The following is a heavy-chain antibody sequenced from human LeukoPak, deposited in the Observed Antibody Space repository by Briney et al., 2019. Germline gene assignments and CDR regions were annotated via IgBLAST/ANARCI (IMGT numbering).Heavy chain of an antibody. V-gene: IGHV3-30*02. J-gene: IGHJ4*02. CDR3: AKDQSVTPYYFDY. CDR1: GFTFSSYG. CDR2: IRYDGSNK. D-gene: IGHD4-23*01. Sequence: GGSLRLSCAASGFTFSSYGMHWVRQAPGKGLEWVAFIRYDGSNKYYADSVKGRFTISRDNSKNTLYLQMNSLRAEDTAVYYCAKDQSVTPYYFDYWGQGTLVTVSS.